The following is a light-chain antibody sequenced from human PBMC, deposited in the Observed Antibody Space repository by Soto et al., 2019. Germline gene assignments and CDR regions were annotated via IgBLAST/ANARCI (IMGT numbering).Light chain of an antibody. Sequence: QSVLTQPASVSGSPGQSITISCTGTSSDVGNYKYVSWYQQHPGQAPKLMIYEVSNRPSGVSNRFSGSKSGNTASLTISGLQDEDETDYYCFSYTSSGTYVFGTGTKVTVL. J-gene: IGLJ1*01. CDR2: EVS. V-gene: IGLV2-14*01. CDR3: FSYTSSGTYV. CDR1: SSDVGNYKY.